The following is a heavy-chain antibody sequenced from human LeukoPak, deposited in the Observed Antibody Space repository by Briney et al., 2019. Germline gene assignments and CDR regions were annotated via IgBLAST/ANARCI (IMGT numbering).Heavy chain of an antibody. CDR2: VDNSGST. CDR1: GGSITSYY. Sequence: SETLSLTCSVSGGSITSYYWSWIRQPAGKGLEWIGRVDNSGSTYYNPSLKSRITMSLDTSKNQFSLKLSSVTAADTAVYYCARGNGRRDWFDPWGQGTLVTVSS. CDR3: ARGNGRRDWFDP. J-gene: IGHJ5*02. D-gene: IGHD2-8*01. V-gene: IGHV4-4*07.